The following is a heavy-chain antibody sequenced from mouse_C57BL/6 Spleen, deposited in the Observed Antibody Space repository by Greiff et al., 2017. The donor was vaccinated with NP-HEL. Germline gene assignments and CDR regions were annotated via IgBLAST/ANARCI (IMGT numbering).Heavy chain of an antibody. J-gene: IGHJ4*01. CDR1: GYAFSSSW. D-gene: IGHD2-4*01. CDR2: IYPGDGDT. CDR3: ARSRDYDGGYYAMDY. V-gene: IGHV1-82*01. Sequence: VKLQESGPELVKPGASVKISCKASGYAFSSSWMNWVKQRPGKGLEWIGRIYPGDGDTNYNGKFKGKATLTADKSSSTAYMQLSSLTSEDSAVYFCARSRDYDGGYYAMDYWGQGTSVTVSS.